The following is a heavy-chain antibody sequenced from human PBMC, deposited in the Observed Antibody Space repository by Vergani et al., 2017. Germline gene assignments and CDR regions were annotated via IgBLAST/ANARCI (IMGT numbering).Heavy chain of an antibody. CDR1: GGTFSSYA. D-gene: IGHD5-18*01. V-gene: IGHV1-69*12. Sequence: QVQLVQSGAEVKKPGSSVKVSCKASGGTFSSYAISWVRQAPGQGLEWMGGIIPIFGTANYAQKFQGRVTITADESTSTAYMELSSLRSEVTAVYYCARDHPWVTAMGYYDYGMDVWGQGTTVTVSS. CDR2: IIPIFGTA. CDR3: ARDHPWVTAMGYYDYGMDV. J-gene: IGHJ6*02.